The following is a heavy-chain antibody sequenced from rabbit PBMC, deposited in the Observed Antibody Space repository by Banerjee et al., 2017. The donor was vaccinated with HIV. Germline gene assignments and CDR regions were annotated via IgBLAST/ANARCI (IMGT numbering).Heavy chain of an antibody. Sequence: QEQLVESGGGLVQPGGSLKLSCKASGFDFSSYYMSWVRQAPGKGLEWIGVVYVGAGNTDYANSVKGRFTISRDNAQNTVFLRMPSLTAADTATYFCARYGYAGSSYYPLKLWGQGTLVTVS. CDR3: ARYGYAGSSYYPLKL. CDR1: GFDFSSYY. J-gene: IGHJ4*01. D-gene: IGHD8-1*01. V-gene: IGHV1S47*01. CDR2: VYVGAGNT.